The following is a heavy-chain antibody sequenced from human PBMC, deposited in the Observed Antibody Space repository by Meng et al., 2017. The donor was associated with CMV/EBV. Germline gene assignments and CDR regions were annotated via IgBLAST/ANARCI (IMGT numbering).Heavy chain of an antibody. V-gene: IGHV3-21*01. D-gene: IGHD6-13*01. CDR2: IISSSSYI. J-gene: IGHJ4*02. CDR1: GPTFSSYS. Sequence: GGSLSLSCAVSGPTFSSYSMNWVRQATGKGLEWVSSIISSSSYIYYADSVKGRFTISRDNAKNSLYLQMNSLRAEDTAVYYCARRGYSSSWYNSDYFDYWGQGTLVTVSS. CDR3: ARRGYSSSWYNSDYFDY.